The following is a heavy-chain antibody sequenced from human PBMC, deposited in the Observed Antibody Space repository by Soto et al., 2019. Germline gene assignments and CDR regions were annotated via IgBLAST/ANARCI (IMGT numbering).Heavy chain of an antibody. CDR1: GFTFIVYA. V-gene: IGHV3-23*01. J-gene: IGHJ6*02. D-gene: IGHD2-21*02. Sequence: PGGSLRLSCASTGFTFIVYAMTWVRQAPGKGLEWVSAVTANGGSTYSADSVKGRFTISRDNSKNTLFLQMNSLRAEDTAVYYCASLGVGDWANYYYYYGMDVWGQGTTVTVS. CDR2: VTANGGST. CDR3: ASLGVGDWANYYYYYGMDV.